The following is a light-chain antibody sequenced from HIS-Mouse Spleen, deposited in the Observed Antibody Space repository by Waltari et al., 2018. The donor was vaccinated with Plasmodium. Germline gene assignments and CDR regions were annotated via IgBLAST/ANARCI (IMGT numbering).Light chain of an antibody. J-gene: IGLJ3*02. CDR3: SLYTSSSTWV. Sequence: QSALTQPPSVSGSPGQSVTISCPRTSSYVGSYNRLSWYQQPPGTAPKLMIYEVSNRPSGVPDRFSGSKSGNTASLTISGLQAEDEADYYCSLYTSSSTWVFGGGTKLTVL. CDR1: SSYVGSYNR. V-gene: IGLV2-18*01. CDR2: EVS.